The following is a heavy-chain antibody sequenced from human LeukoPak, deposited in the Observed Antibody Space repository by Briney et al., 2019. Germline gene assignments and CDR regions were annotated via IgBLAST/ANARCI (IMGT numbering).Heavy chain of an antibody. CDR2: IYYSGST. J-gene: IGHJ4*02. D-gene: IGHD6-6*01. CDR1: GGSISSSSYY. Sequence: SETLSLTCTVSGGSISSSSYYWGWIRQPPGKGLEWIGSIYYSGSTYYNPSLKSRVTISVDTSKNQFSLKLSSVTAADTAVYYCRGEYSSSSWAYYFDYWGQGTLVTVSS. V-gene: IGHV4-39*03. CDR3: RGEYSSSSWAYYFDY.